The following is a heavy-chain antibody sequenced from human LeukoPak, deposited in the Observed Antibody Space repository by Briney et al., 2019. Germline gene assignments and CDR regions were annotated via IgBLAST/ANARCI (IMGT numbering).Heavy chain of an antibody. CDR1: GGSISSGGYY. V-gene: IGHV4-61*08. CDR2: INYSGST. D-gene: IGHD6-13*01. Sequence: PSETLSLTCTVSGGSISSGGYYWSWIRQPPGKGLEWIGYINYSGSTNYNPSLKSRVTISVDTSKNQFSLKLSSVTAADTAVYYCARDHYSSLDYWGQGTLVTVSS. J-gene: IGHJ4*02. CDR3: ARDHYSSLDY.